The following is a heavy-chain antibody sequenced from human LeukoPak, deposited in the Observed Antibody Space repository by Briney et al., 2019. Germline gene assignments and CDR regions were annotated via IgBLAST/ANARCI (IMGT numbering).Heavy chain of an antibody. V-gene: IGHV1-69*05. CDR3: ALQGVRGASYYFDY. CDR1: GGTFSSYA. D-gene: IGHD3-10*01. CDR2: IIPIFGTA. Sequence: SVRVSCKASGGTFSSYAISWVRQAPGQGLEWMGGIIPIFGTANYAQRFQGRVTITRDASASTAYMELSSLRSEDTAVYYCALQGVRGASYYFDYWGQGTLATVSS. J-gene: IGHJ4*02.